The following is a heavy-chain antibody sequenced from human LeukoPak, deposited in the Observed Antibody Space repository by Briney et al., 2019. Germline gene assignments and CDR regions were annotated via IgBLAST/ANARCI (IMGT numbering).Heavy chain of an antibody. CDR2: INHSGST. Sequence: KPSETLSLTCAVYGGSFSGYYWSWIRQPPGKGLEWIGEINHSGSTNYNPSLNSRVTISVDTSKNQFSLKLSSVTAADTAVYYCARVMTTVTTWFDPWGQGTLVTVSS. CDR1: GGSFSGYY. CDR3: ARVMTTVTTWFDP. J-gene: IGHJ5*02. D-gene: IGHD4-17*01. V-gene: IGHV4-34*01.